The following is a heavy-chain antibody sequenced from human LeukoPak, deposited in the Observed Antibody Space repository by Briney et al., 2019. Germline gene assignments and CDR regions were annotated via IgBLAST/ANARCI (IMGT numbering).Heavy chain of an antibody. CDR2: ISSSSSHI. Sequence: GGSLRLSCAASGFTFSSYSMNWVRQAPGKGLEWVSSISSSSSHIYYADSVKGRFTISRDNAKNSLYLQMNSLRAEDTAVYYCARVDGNSYGFHAFDIWGQGTVVSVAT. D-gene: IGHD5-24*01. V-gene: IGHV3-21*01. CDR1: GFTFSSYS. CDR3: ARVDGNSYGFHAFDI. J-gene: IGHJ3*02.